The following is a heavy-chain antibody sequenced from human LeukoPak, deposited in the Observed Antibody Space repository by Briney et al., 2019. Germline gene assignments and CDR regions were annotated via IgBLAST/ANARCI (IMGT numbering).Heavy chain of an antibody. CDR2: IYHTGVT. CDR1: GGSISSGGHY. J-gene: IGHJ3*02. CDR3: ARDPYDYGDFSDAFDI. V-gene: IGHV4-30-2*01. D-gene: IGHD4-17*01. Sequence: PSQTLSLTCTVSGGSISSGGHYWSWLRHPPGKGLEWIGYIYHTGVTYFNPSLKSRVTISVDRSKNQFSLKLSSVTAADTAVYYCARDPYDYGDFSDAFDIWGQGTMVTVSS.